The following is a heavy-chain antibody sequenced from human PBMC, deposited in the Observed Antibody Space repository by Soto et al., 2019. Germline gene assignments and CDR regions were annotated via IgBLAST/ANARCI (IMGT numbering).Heavy chain of an antibody. D-gene: IGHD3-22*01. V-gene: IGHV3-23*01. Sequence: GGSLRLSCAASGFNFNIFAMNWVRQAPGKGLEWVSGISGGGGSIYYADSVKGRFTISRDNSKNTLYLQMNSLRAEDTAVYYCAKDPTSYDSSAQFDSWGQGTLVTVSS. CDR2: ISGGGGSI. CDR3: AKDPTSYDSSAQFDS. CDR1: GFNFNIFA. J-gene: IGHJ4*02.